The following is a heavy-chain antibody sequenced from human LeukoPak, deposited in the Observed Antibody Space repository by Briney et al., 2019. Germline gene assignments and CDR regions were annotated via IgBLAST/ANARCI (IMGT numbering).Heavy chain of an antibody. CDR1: GGSISSYY. J-gene: IGHJ3*02. Sequence: SETLSLTCTVSGGSISSYYWSWIRQPPGKGGEWIGYIYYSGSTNYNPSLKSRVTISVATSKNQFSLKLSSVTAADTAVYYCARDERYCSGGSCYPGAFDIWGQGTMVTVSS. V-gene: IGHV4-59*01. D-gene: IGHD2-15*01. CDR2: IYYSGST. CDR3: ARDERYCSGGSCYPGAFDI.